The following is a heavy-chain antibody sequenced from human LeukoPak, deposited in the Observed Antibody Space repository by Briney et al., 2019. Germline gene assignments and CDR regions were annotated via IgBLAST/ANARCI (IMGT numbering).Heavy chain of an antibody. D-gene: IGHD1-26*01. J-gene: IGHJ4*02. CDR3: ARGRSGSYRRTYFDY. V-gene: IGHV1-8*03. CDR2: MNPNSGNT. CDR1: GYTFTSYD. Sequence: ASVKVSRKASGYTFTSYDINWVRQATGQGLEWMGWMNPNSGNTGYAQKFQGRVTITRNTSISTAYMELSSLRSEDTAVYYCARGRSGSYRRTYFDYWGQGTLVTVSS.